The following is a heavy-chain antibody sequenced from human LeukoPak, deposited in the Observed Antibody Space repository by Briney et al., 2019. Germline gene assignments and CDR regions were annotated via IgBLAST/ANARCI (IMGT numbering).Heavy chain of an antibody. CDR1: GYSFTSYW. V-gene: IGHV5-10-1*01. Sequence: HGESLKISCKGSGYSFTSYWISWVRQMPGKGLEWMGRIDPSDSYTNHSPSFQGHVTISADKSIGTAYLQWSSLKASDTAMYYCARHGSGGTYYSSDYWGQGTLVTVSS. J-gene: IGHJ4*02. D-gene: IGHD1-26*01. CDR2: IDPSDSYT. CDR3: ARHGSGGTYYSSDY.